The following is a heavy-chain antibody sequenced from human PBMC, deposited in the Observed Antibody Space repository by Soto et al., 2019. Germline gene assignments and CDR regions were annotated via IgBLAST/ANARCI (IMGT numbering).Heavy chain of an antibody. CDR3: AKGKANTVFGVDTLFGF. CDR1: VFSFSNYA. Sequence: GGSLRLSCSTSVFSFSNYAMSWVRQAPGKGLEWVSLISGSASATHYADSVKGRFTISRDNSKRTVYLQLNSLRAEDTAVYYCAKGKANTVFGVDTLFGFWGRGTLVTVS. V-gene: IGHV3-23*01. CDR2: ISGSASAT. D-gene: IGHD3-3*01. J-gene: IGHJ4*02.